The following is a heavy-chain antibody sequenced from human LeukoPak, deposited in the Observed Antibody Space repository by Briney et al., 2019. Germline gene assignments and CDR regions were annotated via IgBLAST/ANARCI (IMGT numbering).Heavy chain of an antibody. V-gene: IGHV3-7*03. CDR3: AKGSPVVMRRVYFDY. Sequence: GGSLRLSCAASGFTFSSYWMSWVRQAPGKGLEWVANIKQDGSEKYYVDSVKGRFTISRDNSKNTLYLQMNSLRAEDTAVYYCAKGSPVVMRRVYFDYWGQGTLVTVSS. D-gene: IGHD2-21*01. J-gene: IGHJ4*02. CDR1: GFTFSSYW. CDR2: IKQDGSEK.